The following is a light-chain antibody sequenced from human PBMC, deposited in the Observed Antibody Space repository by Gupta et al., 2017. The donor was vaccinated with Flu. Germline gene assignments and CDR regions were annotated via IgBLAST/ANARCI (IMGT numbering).Light chain of an antibody. J-gene: IGKJ1*01. CDR2: KAS. Sequence: SPSTLSASVGDRVTIPCRASQSISNWLTWYQQKPGKAPKLLIYKASNLETGVPSRFSGSGSGTEFTLTISSLQPDDFATYYCQQYDTYWTFGQGTKVEIK. V-gene: IGKV1-5*03. CDR1: QSISNW. CDR3: QQYDTYWT.